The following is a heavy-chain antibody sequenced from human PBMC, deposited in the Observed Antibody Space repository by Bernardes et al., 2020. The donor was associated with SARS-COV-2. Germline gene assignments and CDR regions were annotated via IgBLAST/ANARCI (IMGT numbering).Heavy chain of an antibody. V-gene: IGHV1-2*02. J-gene: IGHJ6*02. D-gene: IGHD3-3*01. CDR2: ITPNSGGT. Sequence: AAVQVSCKASGYTFTGYYMHWVRQAPGQGLEWMGWITPNSGGTTYAQKFQGRVTMTRDTSISTAYMELSRLRSDDTAVYYCARARDGGITIFGVVTRYGMDVWGQGTTVTGS. CDR1: GYTFTGYY. CDR3: ARARDGGITIFGVVTRYGMDV.